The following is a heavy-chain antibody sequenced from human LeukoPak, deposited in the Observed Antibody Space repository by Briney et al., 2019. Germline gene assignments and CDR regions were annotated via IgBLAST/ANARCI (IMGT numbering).Heavy chain of an antibody. V-gene: IGHV4-38-2*02. CDR3: ATIDY. Sequence: SETLSLTCTVSGYSISSGYYRGWIRQPPGKGLEWISVYHVGTTDYNPSLKSRVTISVDGSKNQMSLTLSSVAAEDTAVYYCATIDYWGQGTLVTVSS. CDR1: GYSISSGYY. J-gene: IGHJ4*02. CDR2: VYHVGTT.